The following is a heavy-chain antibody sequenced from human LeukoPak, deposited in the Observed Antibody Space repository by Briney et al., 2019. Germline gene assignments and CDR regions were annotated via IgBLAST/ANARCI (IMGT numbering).Heavy chain of an antibody. J-gene: IGHJ4*02. CDR1: GFSFSSYT. CDR2: ISSSGSTI. D-gene: IGHD6-19*01. Sequence: GGSLRLSCAASGFSFSSYTMNWVRQAPGKGLEWVSYISSSGSTIYYADSVKGRFTISRDNAKNSLYLQMNSLRAEDTAVYYCATTCSGWYVECVDYWGQGTLVTVSS. V-gene: IGHV3-48*04. CDR3: ATTCSGWYVECVDY.